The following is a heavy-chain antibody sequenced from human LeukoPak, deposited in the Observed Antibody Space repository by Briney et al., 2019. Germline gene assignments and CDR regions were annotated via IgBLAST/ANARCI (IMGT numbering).Heavy chain of an antibody. CDR3: AQVVVVAATDWFDP. CDR1: GGSFSGYY. V-gene: IGHV4-34*01. Sequence: PSETLSLTCAVYGGSFSGYYWSWIRQPPGKGLEWIGEINHSGSTNYNPSLKSRVTISVDTSKNQFSLKLSSVTAADTAVYYCAQVVVVAATDWFDPWGQGTLVTVSS. J-gene: IGHJ5*02. D-gene: IGHD2-15*01. CDR2: INHSGST.